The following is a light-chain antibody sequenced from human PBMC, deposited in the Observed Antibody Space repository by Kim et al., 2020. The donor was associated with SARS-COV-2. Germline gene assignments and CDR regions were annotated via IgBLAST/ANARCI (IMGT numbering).Light chain of an antibody. CDR1: KLGDKF. CDR2: QDS. Sequence: VSPGQTASITCSGDKLGDKFACWYQQKPGQSPVLVIYQDSKRPSGIPERFSGSNSGNTATLTISGTQAMDEADYYCQAWDSSTGVFGGGTQLTVL. CDR3: QAWDSSTGV. V-gene: IGLV3-1*01. J-gene: IGLJ2*01.